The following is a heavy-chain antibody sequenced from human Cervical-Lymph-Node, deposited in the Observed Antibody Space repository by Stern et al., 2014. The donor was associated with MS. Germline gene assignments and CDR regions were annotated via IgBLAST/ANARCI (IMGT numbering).Heavy chain of an antibody. CDR3: AKPLYYDLSSTYDN. D-gene: IGHD3-3*01. J-gene: IGHJ4*02. CDR2: ISSDGNTK. Sequence: VQLLESGGGVVQPGRSLRLSCEASGLTFSIYDMHWVRQAPGKGLEWVALISSDGNTKNYADSVKGRFTLSRDNSQNTLYLQMDSLRHEDTAVYYCAKPLYYDLSSTYDNWGQGTLVAVSS. CDR1: GLTFSIYD. V-gene: IGHV3-30*18.